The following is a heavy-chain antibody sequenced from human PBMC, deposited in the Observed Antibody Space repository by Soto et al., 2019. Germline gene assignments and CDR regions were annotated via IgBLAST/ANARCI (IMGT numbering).Heavy chain of an antibody. CDR1: GFSFTTSA. Sequence: GASVKVSCKASGFSFTTSAVQWVRQARGQRLEWIGRIVVDSGNTNYAQKFQERVTITSDMSTSTVYMELSSLRSEDTAVYYCAADSVVRDNFDYWGQGTLVTVSS. CDR3: AADSVVRDNFDY. V-gene: IGHV1-58*01. D-gene: IGHD3-22*01. J-gene: IGHJ4*02. CDR2: IVVDSGNT.